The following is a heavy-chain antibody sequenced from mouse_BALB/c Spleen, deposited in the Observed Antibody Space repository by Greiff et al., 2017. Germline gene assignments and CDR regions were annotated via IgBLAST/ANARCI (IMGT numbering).Heavy chain of an antibody. V-gene: IGHV5-17*02. CDR2: ISSGSSTI. CDR3: ARRDYYGSSYLYAMDY. D-gene: IGHD1-1*01. J-gene: IGHJ4*01. CDR1: GFTFSSFG. Sequence: EVNVVESGGGLVQPGGSRKLSCAASGFTFSSFGMHWVRQAPEKGLEWVAYISSGSSTIYYADTVKGRFTISRDNPKNTLFLQMTSLRSEDTAMYYCARRDYYGSSYLYAMDYWGQGTSVTVSS.